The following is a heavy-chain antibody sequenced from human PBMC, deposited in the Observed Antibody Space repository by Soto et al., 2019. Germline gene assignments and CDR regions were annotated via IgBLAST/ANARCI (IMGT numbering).Heavy chain of an antibody. D-gene: IGHD3-3*01. J-gene: IGHJ5*02. V-gene: IGHV1-46*01. CDR2: INPHGGST. CDR1: GGTFSNYG. Sequence: ASVKVSCKASGGTFSNYGISWVRQAPGQGLEWMGVINPHGGSTKYAQKFQGRITMTRDTSRSTVYMELSSLRSDDTAIYYCARSSGGNFGIIIEGSNWFDPWGQGTLVTVSS. CDR3: ARSSGGNFGIIIEGSNWFDP.